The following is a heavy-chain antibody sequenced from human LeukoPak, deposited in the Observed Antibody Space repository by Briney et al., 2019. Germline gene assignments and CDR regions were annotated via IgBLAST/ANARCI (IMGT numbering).Heavy chain of an antibody. CDR3: TRVGYIDEGIDY. V-gene: IGHV3-7*04. Sequence: GGSLRLSCVASGFPFSSYWMTWVRQAPGKGLEWVANIKQDGSKKSYVDSVKGRFTISRDNAKSSLYLQMNSPRAKDTAIYYCTRVGYIDEGIDYWGQGTLVTVSS. D-gene: IGHD5-24*01. CDR2: IKQDGSKK. CDR1: GFPFSSYW. J-gene: IGHJ4*02.